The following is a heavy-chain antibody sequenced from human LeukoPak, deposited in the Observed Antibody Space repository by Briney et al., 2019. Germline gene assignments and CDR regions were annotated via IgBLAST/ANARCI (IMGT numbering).Heavy chain of an antibody. CDR2: IKQDGSEK. Sequence: GGSLRLSCAASGFTFSSYWMSWVRQAPGKGLEWVANIKQDGSEKYYVDSVKGRFTISRDNAKNSLYLQMNSLRAEDTAVYYCARVWSGRAAAAGMGPYAFDIWGQGTMVTVSS. V-gene: IGHV3-7*01. D-gene: IGHD6-13*01. J-gene: IGHJ3*02. CDR1: GFTFSSYW. CDR3: ARVWSGRAAAAGMGPYAFDI.